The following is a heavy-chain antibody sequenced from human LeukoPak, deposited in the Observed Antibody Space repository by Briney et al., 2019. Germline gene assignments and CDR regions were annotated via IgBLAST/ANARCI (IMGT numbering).Heavy chain of an antibody. Sequence: SETLSLTCAVYGGSFSGYYWSWIRQPPGKGLEWIGEINHSGSTNYNPSLKSRVTILVDTSKNQFSLKLSSVTAADTAVYYCARRGLGWYRHFDYWGQGTLVTVSS. V-gene: IGHV4-34*01. D-gene: IGHD6-19*01. J-gene: IGHJ4*02. CDR2: INHSGST. CDR3: ARRGLGWYRHFDY. CDR1: GGSFSGYY.